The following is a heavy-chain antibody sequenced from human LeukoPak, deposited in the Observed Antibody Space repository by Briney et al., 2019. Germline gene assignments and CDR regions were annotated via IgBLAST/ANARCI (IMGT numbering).Heavy chain of an antibody. Sequence: PSETLSPTCTVSTGSINSYYWSWIRQPPGKGLEWIGYIDYSGSTNYNPSLKSRVTISVDTSKNQFSLQLGSVTAADTAVYYCARHIIYSKKPSFDHWGQGTLVTVSS. CDR1: TGSINSYY. V-gene: IGHV4-59*01. CDR3: ARHIIYSKKPSFDH. D-gene: IGHD4-11*01. CDR2: IDYSGST. J-gene: IGHJ4*02.